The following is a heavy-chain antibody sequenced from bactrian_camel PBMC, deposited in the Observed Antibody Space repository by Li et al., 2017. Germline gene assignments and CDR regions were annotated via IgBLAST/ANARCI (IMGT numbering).Heavy chain of an antibody. CDR3: VGGPDGGSWYGTGP. J-gene: IGHJ6*01. CDR2: ITNGRETT. Sequence: VQLVESGGGLVQPGGSLRLSCAASGFTFSGYDMSWVRQALGKGLEWVSTITNGRETTYYADSVKGRFTISRDNAKNTLYLQLNSLKTEDTAMYYCVGGPDGGSWYGTGPWGQGTQVTVS. V-gene: IGHV3S40*01. D-gene: IGHD6*01. CDR1: GFTFSGYD.